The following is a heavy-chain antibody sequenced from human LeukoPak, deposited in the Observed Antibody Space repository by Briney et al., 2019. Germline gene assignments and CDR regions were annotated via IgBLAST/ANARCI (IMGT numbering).Heavy chain of an antibody. D-gene: IGHD3-10*01. V-gene: IGHV3-48*01. CDR1: GFTFSNYN. J-gene: IGHJ6*02. Sequence: GGSLRLSCAASGFTFSNYNMNWVRQAPGKGLEWVSYISSTSSTVYYADSVKGRFTVSRDNAKNTLYLQMNSLRAEDTAVYYCARDPSITMVRGPLGYYYYGMDVWGQGTTVTVSS. CDR3: ARDPSITMVRGPLGYYYYGMDV. CDR2: ISSTSSTV.